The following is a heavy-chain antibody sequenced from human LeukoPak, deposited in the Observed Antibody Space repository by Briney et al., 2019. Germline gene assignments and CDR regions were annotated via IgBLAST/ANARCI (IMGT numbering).Heavy chain of an antibody. J-gene: IGHJ6*02. Sequence: GGSLRLSCAASGFVFSSYDMNWVRQAPGKGLEWVSCFKSSSYIYYADSVRGRFTISRDNAKNSLYLQTNSLRAEDTAVYYCARELPLTIFGVANGMDVWGQGTTVIVSS. CDR2: FKSSSYI. CDR1: GFVFSSYD. CDR3: ARELPLTIFGVANGMDV. V-gene: IGHV3-21*01. D-gene: IGHD3-3*01.